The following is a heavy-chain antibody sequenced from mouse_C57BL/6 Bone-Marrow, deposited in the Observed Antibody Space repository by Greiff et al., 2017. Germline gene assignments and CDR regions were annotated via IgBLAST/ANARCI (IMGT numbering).Heavy chain of an antibody. CDR2: IDPENGDT. D-gene: IGHD1-1*01. Sequence: EVQLQQSGAELVRPGASVKLSCTASGFNIQDDYMHWVKQRPEQGLEWIGWIDPENGDTEYASKFQGKATITADTSSNKAYLQLSSLTSEDTAVYYCTTYYYVFAYWGQGTLVTVSA. V-gene: IGHV14-4*01. CDR1: GFNIQDDY. J-gene: IGHJ3*01. CDR3: TTYYYVFAY.